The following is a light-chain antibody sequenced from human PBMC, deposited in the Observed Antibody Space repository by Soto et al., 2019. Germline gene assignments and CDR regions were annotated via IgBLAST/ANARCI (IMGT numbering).Light chain of an antibody. CDR3: QQYNSYGYT. CDR2: DAS. V-gene: IGKV1-5*01. J-gene: IGKJ2*01. CDR1: QSISSW. Sequence: DIQMTQSPSTLSASVGDRVTITYRASQSISSWLAWYQQKPGKAPKLLIYDASSLESGVPSRFSGSGSGTQFTLTISSLQPDDFATYYCQQYNSYGYTFGQGTKLEIK.